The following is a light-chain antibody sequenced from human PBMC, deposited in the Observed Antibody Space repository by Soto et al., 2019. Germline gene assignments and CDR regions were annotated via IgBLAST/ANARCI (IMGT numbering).Light chain of an antibody. CDR2: GST. V-gene: IGKV3-20*01. CDR3: QHYGTSAPT. CDR1: QSVSSSY. J-gene: IGKJ1*01. Sequence: EIVMTQSPATLSLSPGERATLSCRASQSVSSSYVCWHQQTPDQPPRLLNYGSTRRATGPPDSCSGGASTADITLTSSRLEPEDAAEYYRQHYGTSAPTFGQGTKVDI.